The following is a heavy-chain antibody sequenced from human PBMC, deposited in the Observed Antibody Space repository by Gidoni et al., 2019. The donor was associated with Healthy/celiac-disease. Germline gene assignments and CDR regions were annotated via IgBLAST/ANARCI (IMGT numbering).Heavy chain of an antibody. CDR2: IKSKTDGGTT. Sequence: EVQLVESGGGLVKPGGSLRLSCAASGFPFSNAWMSWVRQAPGKGLEWVGRIKSKTDGGTTDYAAPVKGRFTISRDDSKNTLYLQMNSLKTEDTAVYYCTTWASYYYDSSGYYRDYWGQGTLVTVSS. V-gene: IGHV3-15*01. D-gene: IGHD3-22*01. CDR3: TTWASYYYDSSGYYRDY. J-gene: IGHJ4*02. CDR1: GFPFSNAW.